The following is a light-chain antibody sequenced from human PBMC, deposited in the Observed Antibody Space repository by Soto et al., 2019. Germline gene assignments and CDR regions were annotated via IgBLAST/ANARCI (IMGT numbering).Light chain of an antibody. J-gene: IGKJ4*01. CDR2: GAS. V-gene: IGKV3-15*01. Sequence: IVMTQYPAILSVSPGVNATLSRRASQSVSSSLAWYQQKPGQAPRLLIYGASTRATGIPARFSGSGSGTEFTLTISSLQSEEFAVFYCQQYSNWTLTFGGG. CDR3: QQYSNWTLT. CDR1: QSVSSS.